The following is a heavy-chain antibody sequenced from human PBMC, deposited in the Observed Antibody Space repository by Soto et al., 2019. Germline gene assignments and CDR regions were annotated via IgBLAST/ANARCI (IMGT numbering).Heavy chain of an antibody. CDR2: IIPISDTT. Sequence: QVQLVQSGAEVKKPGSSVKVSCKASGGTFSSYAISWVXXXXXXGXEWMGGIIPISDTTNYAQKFQGRVTITADESTSTAYMELSSLRSEDTAVYYCARSQGSSTSLEIYYYYYYGMDVWGQGTTVTVSS. J-gene: IGHJ6*02. CDR3: ARSQGSSTSLEIYYYYYYGMDV. V-gene: IGHV1-69*01. D-gene: IGHD2-2*01. CDR1: GGTFSSYA.